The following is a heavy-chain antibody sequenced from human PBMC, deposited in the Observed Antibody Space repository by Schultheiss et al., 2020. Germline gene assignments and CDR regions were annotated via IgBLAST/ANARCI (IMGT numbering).Heavy chain of an antibody. V-gene: IGHV4-61*02. CDR3: ARGDGWYDILTGYYNPRWFDP. CDR2: IYTSGST. J-gene: IGHJ5*02. CDR1: CGSISRGSYY. D-gene: IGHD3-9*01. Sequence: SETLSLTCTVSCGSISRGSYYWSWIRQPAGKGLEWIGRIYTSGSTYYNPSLKSRVTMSLDTSKNQFSLKLSSVTAADTAVYYCARGDGWYDILTGYYNPRWFDPWGQGTLVTVSS.